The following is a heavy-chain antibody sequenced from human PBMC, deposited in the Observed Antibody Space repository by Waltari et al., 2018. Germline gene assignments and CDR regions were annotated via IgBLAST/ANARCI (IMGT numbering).Heavy chain of an antibody. J-gene: IGHJ6*02. V-gene: IGHV3-7*03. CDR1: GFTFSTFW. CDR2: TKQDGSEK. Sequence: EVQLVESGGGLVQPGGSLRLSCAASGFTFSTFWRSWVRQAPGKGPEWVANTKQDGSEKYYVDSVKGRFTISRDYARNSLYLQMNSLRDEDTAVYYCTRDKYYYYYGMDVWGQGTTVTVSS. CDR3: TRDKYYYYYGMDV.